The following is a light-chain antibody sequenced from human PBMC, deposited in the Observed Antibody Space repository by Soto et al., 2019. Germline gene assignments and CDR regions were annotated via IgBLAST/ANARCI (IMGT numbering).Light chain of an antibody. CDR2: EVS. J-gene: IGLJ1*01. CDR1: SSDVGAYNY. Sequence: QSALTQPASVSGSPGQSITISCTGTSSDVGAYNYVSWYQLHPGKPPKFIIYEVSNRPSGVSDRFSGSKSGNTASLTISGLQAEDEAEYYCSSYATSGTLYVFGGGTKLTVL. V-gene: IGLV2-14*01. CDR3: SSYATSGTLYV.